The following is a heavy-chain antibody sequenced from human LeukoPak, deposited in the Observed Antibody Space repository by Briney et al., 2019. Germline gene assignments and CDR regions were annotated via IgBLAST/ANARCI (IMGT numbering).Heavy chain of an antibody. J-gene: IGHJ6*02. CDR2: INPSGGST. V-gene: IGHV1-46*01. CDR3: ARGSLWFGELIPSYYYYYGMDV. Sequence: ASVKVSCKASGYTFTSYYMHWVRQAPGQGLEWMGIINPSGGSTNYAQKFQGRVTMTRDTSTSTVYMELSSLRSEDTAVYYCARGSLWFGELIPSYYYYYGMDVWGQGTTVTVSS. D-gene: IGHD3-10*01. CDR1: GYTFTSYY.